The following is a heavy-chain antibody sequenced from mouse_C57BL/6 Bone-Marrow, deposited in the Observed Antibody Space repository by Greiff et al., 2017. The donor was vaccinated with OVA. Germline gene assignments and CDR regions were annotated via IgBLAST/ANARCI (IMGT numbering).Heavy chain of an antibody. D-gene: IGHD2-3*01. CDR1: GFSFNTYA. Sequence: EVTLVESGGGLVQPKGSLKLSCAASGFSFNTYAMNWVRQAPGKGLEWVARIRSKSNNYATYYADSVKDRFTISRDDSESMLYLQMNNLKTEDTAMYYCVRHDVYWYFDVWGTGTTVTVSS. CDR2: IRSKSNNYAT. CDR3: VRHDVYWYFDV. J-gene: IGHJ1*03. V-gene: IGHV10-1*01.